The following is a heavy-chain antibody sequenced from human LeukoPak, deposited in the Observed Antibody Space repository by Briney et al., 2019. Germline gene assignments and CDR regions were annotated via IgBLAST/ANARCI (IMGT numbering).Heavy chain of an antibody. Sequence: GGSLRPSCAPSGFIFGSYGRYWARKAPGKGLGLVAVISNDENDKQYADSVKGRFTITRDNSNNTLYLQMNGLRGEDTAVYYCAKDGLMRFFDYWGQGTLVTVSS. J-gene: IGHJ4*02. V-gene: IGHV3-30*18. D-gene: IGHD2-8*01. CDR2: ISNDENDK. CDR3: AKDGLMRFFDY. CDR1: GFIFGSYG.